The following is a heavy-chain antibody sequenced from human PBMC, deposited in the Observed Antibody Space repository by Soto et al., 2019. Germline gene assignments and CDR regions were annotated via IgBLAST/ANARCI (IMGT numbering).Heavy chain of an antibody. D-gene: IGHD1-26*01. V-gene: IGHV3-72*01. Sequence: EVQLVESGGGLVQPGGSLRLSCAASGFTFSDHYMDWVRQAPGKGLAWVGRTRNKANSYTTEYAASVKGRFTISRDDSKSSLYLQMNSLKTEDTAVYYCARSGRIVGATRGDFDYWGQGTLVTVSS. J-gene: IGHJ4*02. CDR3: ARSGRIVGATRGDFDY. CDR1: GFTFSDHY. CDR2: TRNKANSYTT.